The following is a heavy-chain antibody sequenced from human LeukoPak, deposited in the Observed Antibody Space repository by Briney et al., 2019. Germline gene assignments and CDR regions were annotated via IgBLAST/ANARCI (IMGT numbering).Heavy chain of an antibody. D-gene: IGHD5-18*01. J-gene: IGHJ4*02. Sequence: QTGGSLRLSCEVSGLTFSSYSMNWVRQPPGKGLEWVSLITWDGGSTYYADSVKGRFTISRDNSKNSLYLQMNSLRTEDTAFYYCAKGDYSYGYDEGSIDYWGQGTLVTVSS. CDR2: ITWDGGST. CDR1: GLTFSSYS. V-gene: IGHV3-43*01. CDR3: AKGDYSYGYDEGSIDY.